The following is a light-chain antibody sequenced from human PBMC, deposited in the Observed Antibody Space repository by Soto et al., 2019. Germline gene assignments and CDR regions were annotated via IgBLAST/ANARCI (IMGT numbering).Light chain of an antibody. CDR1: QSISRN. J-gene: IGKJ5*01. Sequence: DIQMTQSPSSLSASVGDRVTITCRASQSISRNLNWYQHKPGKAAKLLIYAASSLQNGVPSRFSGGGSWTEFTLSISSLQPVYFGTYYCQQSYTTASITFGQGTGLEIK. CDR3: QQSYTTASIT. CDR2: AAS. V-gene: IGKV1-39*01.